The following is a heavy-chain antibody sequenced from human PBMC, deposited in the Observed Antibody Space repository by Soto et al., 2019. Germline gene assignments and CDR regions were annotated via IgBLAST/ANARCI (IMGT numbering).Heavy chain of an antibody. V-gene: IGHV1-46*01. Sequence: ASVKVSCKASGYTFTSYYMHWVRQAPGQGLEWMGIINPSGGSTSYAQKFQGRVTMTRDTSTSTVYMELSSLRSEDTAVYYCARGPSHYDFWSGGIDYWGQGTLVTVSS. CDR1: GYTFTSYY. J-gene: IGHJ4*02. CDR3: ARGPSHYDFWSGGIDY. D-gene: IGHD3-3*01. CDR2: INPSGGST.